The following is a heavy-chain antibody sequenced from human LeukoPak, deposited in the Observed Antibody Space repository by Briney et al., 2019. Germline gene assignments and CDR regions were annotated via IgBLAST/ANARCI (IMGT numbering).Heavy chain of an antibody. D-gene: IGHD5-12*01. J-gene: IGHJ6*02. CDR2: IIPIFGTA. Sequence: ASVKVSCKASGGTFSSYAISWVRQAPGQGLEWMGGIIPIFGTANYAQKFQGGVTITADESTSTAYMELSSLRSEDTAVYYCARVGYDYYYYGMDVWGQGTTVTVSS. CDR3: ARVGYDYYYYGMDV. V-gene: IGHV1-69*13. CDR1: GGTFSSYA.